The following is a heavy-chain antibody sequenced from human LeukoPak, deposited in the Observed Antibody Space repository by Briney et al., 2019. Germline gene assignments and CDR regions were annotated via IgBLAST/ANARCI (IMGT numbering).Heavy chain of an antibody. CDR1: GGTFSSYA. V-gene: IGHV1-69*13. Sequence: ASVKVSCKASGGTFSSYAISWVRQAPGQGLEWMGGIIPIFGTANYAQKFQGRVTITADESTSTAYMELCSLRSEDTAVYCCARDLAAYYGSGKGYYYYMDVWGKGTTVTISS. D-gene: IGHD3-10*01. CDR3: ARDLAAYYGSGKGYYYYMDV. J-gene: IGHJ6*03. CDR2: IIPIFGTA.